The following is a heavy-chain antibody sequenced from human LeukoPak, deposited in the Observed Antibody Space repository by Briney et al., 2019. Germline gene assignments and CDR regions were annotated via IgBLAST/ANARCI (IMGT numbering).Heavy chain of an antibody. D-gene: IGHD2-21*01. J-gene: IGHJ5*02. V-gene: IGHV1-8*02. CDR2: MNPDNGNT. CDR3: ARVTRRGDMFDP. CDR1: GYTFTSYG. Sequence: ASVKVSCKASGYTFTSYGINWVRQAAGQGLEWMGWMNPDNGNTDYAQKFQGRVTMTRNTSISTAYMELSSLKSEDTAVYYCARVTRRGDMFDPWAQGTLVTVSS.